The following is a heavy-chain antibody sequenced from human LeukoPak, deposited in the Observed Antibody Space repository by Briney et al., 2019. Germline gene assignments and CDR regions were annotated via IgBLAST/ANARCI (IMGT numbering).Heavy chain of an antibody. J-gene: IGHJ6*02. V-gene: IGHV1-18*01. CDR2: ISAYNGNT. D-gene: IGHD2-8*01. CDR3: ARDNPGCCTNGVCYTKYPYYYYYGMDV. CDR1: GYTFSSND. Sequence: ASVKVSCKASGYTFSSNDINWVRQTTGQGLEWMGWISAYNGNTNYAQKLQGRVTMTTDTSTSTAYMELRSLRSDDTAVYYCARDNPGCCTNGVCYTKYPYYYYYGMDVWGQGTTVTVSS.